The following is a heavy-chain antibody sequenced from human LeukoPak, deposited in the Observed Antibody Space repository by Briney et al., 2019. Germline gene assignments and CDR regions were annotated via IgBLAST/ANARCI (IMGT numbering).Heavy chain of an antibody. D-gene: IGHD3-16*02. V-gene: IGHV1-2*02. CDR1: GYTFTGYC. CDR2: INPNSGGT. CDR3: ATLSPVWGSYRPPNDY. J-gene: IGHJ4*02. Sequence: ASVKVSCKASGYTFTGYCMHWVRQAPGQGLEWMGWINPNSGGTNYAQKFQGRVTMTRDTSISTAYMELSRLRSDDTAVYYCATLSPVWGSYRPPNDYWGQGTLVTVSS.